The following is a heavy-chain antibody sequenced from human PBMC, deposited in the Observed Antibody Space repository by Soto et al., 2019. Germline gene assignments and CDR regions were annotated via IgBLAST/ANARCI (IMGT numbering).Heavy chain of an antibody. D-gene: IGHD4-4*01. V-gene: IGHV3-23*01. Sequence: PGGSLRLSCAASGFTFSSYAMSWVRQAPGKGLEWVSAISGSGGSTYYADSVKGRFTISRDNSKNTLYLQMNSLRAEDTAVYYCARKNDGNSAYYYYGMDVWGQGTTVTVSS. J-gene: IGHJ6*02. CDR3: ARKNDGNSAYYYYGMDV. CDR2: ISGSGGST. CDR1: GFTFSSYA.